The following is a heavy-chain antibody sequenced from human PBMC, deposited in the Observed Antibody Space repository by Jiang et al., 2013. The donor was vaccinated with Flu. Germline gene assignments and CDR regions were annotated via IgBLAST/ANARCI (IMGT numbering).Heavy chain of an antibody. J-gene: IGHJ3*02. V-gene: IGHV5-51*03. CDR3: VRLSSGYSPTLFYVDI. D-gene: IGHD2-15*01. Sequence: GAEVKKPGESLKISCKGSGYSFPYYWIAWVRQMPGKGLEWMGVIHVGDSDTRYSPSFQGQVTISGDESTSTAYLQWSSLKASDTATYFCVRLSSGYSPTLFYVDIWGQGTQVTVSS. CDR1: GYSFPYYW. CDR2: IHVGDSDT.